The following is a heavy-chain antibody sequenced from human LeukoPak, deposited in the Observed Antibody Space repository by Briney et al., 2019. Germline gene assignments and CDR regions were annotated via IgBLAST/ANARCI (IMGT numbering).Heavy chain of an antibody. V-gene: IGHV4-59*01. CDR2: IYYSGST. CDR3: ARQVVAVAGTGYFDY. J-gene: IGHJ4*02. D-gene: IGHD6-19*01. CDR1: GGSIISYY. Sequence: PSETLSLACTVSGGSIISYYWSWIRQSPGKGLEWIGYIYYSGSTNYNPSLKSRVTISVDTSKNQFSLKLKSVTTADTAVYFCARQVVAVAGTGYFDYWGQGTLVTVSS.